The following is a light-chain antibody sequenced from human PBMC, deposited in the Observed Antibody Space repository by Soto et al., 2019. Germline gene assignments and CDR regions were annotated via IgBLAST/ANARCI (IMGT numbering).Light chain of an antibody. CDR1: QDISNY. CDR3: QQYDNLPLFT. J-gene: IGKJ3*01. V-gene: IGKV1-33*01. Sequence: DIQMTQSPSSLSASVGDRVTITCQASQDISNYLNWYQQKPGKAPKLLIYDASNLETGVPSRFSGSGTGTDVTFTISSLQPEDIATYYCQQYDNLPLFTSGPGTKVDIK. CDR2: DAS.